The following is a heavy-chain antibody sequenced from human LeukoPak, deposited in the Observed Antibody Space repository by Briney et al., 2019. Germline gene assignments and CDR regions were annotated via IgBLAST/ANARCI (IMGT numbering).Heavy chain of an antibody. Sequence: SVKVSCKASGGTFSSYAISWVRQAPGQGLEWMGGIIPIFGTANYAQKFQGRVTITADESTSTAYMELSSLRSEDTAVYYCARGSISVISSIAAAGTPNFFDYWGQGTLVTVSS. CDR3: ARGSISVISSIAAAGTPNFFDY. CDR2: IIPIFGTA. V-gene: IGHV1-69*01. D-gene: IGHD6-13*01. J-gene: IGHJ4*02. CDR1: GGTFSSYA.